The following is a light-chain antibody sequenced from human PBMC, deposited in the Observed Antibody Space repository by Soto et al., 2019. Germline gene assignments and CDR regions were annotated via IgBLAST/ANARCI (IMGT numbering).Light chain of an antibody. CDR1: QSVSSY. V-gene: IGKV3-11*01. J-gene: IGKJ4*01. CDR2: DAS. CDR3: QQRSNWPLT. Sequence: EIVLTQSPATLSSSPGERTTLSCRASQSVSSYLAWYQQKPGQAPRLLIYDASNRATGLPTRFSGSGSGTDFTLTISSLEPGDFAVYYCQQRSNWPLTFGGGTKVEIK.